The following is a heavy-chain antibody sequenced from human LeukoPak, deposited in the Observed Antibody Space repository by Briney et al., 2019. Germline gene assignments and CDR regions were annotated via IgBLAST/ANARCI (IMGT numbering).Heavy chain of an antibody. D-gene: IGHD3-10*01. CDR1: GGSISSYY. CDR2: IYTSGST. Sequence: SETLSLTCTVSGGSISSYYWSWIRQPAGKGLEWIGRIYTSGSTNYNPSLKSRVIMSVDTSKNQFSLKLSSVTAADTAVYYCAREDAMVRGVILDYWGQGTLVTVSS. CDR3: AREDAMVRGVILDY. V-gene: IGHV4-4*07. J-gene: IGHJ4*02.